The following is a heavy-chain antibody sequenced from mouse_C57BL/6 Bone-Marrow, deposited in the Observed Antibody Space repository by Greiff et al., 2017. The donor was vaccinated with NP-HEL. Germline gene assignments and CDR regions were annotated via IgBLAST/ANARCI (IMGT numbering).Heavy chain of an antibody. J-gene: IGHJ4*01. V-gene: IGHV10-1*01. CDR1: GFSFNTYA. D-gene: IGHD1-1*01. CDR3: VRQGYGSSYLYAMDY. Sequence: DVQLVESGGGLVQPKGSLKLSCAASGFSFNTYAMNWVRQAPGTGLEWVARIRSKSNNYATYYADSVKDRFTISRDDSERMLYLQINNWNTEYTAMYFCVRQGYGSSYLYAMDYWGQGTSVTVSS. CDR2: IRSKSNNYAT.